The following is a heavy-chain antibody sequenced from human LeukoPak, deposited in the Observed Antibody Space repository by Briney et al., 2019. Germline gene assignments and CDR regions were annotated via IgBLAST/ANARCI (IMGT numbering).Heavy chain of an antibody. Sequence: GGSLRLSCAASGFTFSGSAMHWVRQASGKGLEWVGRIRSKANSYATAYAASVKGRFTISRDDPKNTAYLQMNSLETEDTALYYCARQWDGSSWYNAFDIWGQGTMATVSS. J-gene: IGHJ3*02. V-gene: IGHV3-73*01. D-gene: IGHD6-19*01. CDR3: ARQWDGSSWYNAFDI. CDR2: IRSKANSYAT. CDR1: GFTFSGSA.